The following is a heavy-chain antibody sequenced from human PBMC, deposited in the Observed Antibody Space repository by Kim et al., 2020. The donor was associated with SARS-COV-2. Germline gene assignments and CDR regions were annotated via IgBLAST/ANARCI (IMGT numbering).Heavy chain of an antibody. J-gene: IGHJ4*02. CDR2: IKSKADGGKT. CDR1: GFTFSNAW. V-gene: IGHV3-15*01. D-gene: IGHD3-22*01. CDR3: TTYYSGYDYNYFDY. Sequence: GGSLRLSCAASGFTFSNAWMSWVRLAPGKGLEWIGRIKSKADGGKTDYGAPVKGRFSISRDDSKNKLYLQMNSLETEDTAVYYCTTYYSGYDYNYFDYWGQGTLVTVSS.